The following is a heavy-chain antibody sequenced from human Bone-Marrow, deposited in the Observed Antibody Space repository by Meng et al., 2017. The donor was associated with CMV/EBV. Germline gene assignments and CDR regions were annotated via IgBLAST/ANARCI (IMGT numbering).Heavy chain of an antibody. CDR1: GGSISSYY. Sequence: SETLSLTCTVSGGSISSYYWSWIRQPPGKGLEWIGYIYYSGSTNYNPSLKSRVTISVDTSKNQFSLKLSSVTAADTAVYYCARAIAMVMEGYYYYGMDVCGQGTTVTVSS. D-gene: IGHD5-18*01. CDR3: ARAIAMVMEGYYYYGMDV. V-gene: IGHV4-59*01. CDR2: IYYSGST. J-gene: IGHJ6*02.